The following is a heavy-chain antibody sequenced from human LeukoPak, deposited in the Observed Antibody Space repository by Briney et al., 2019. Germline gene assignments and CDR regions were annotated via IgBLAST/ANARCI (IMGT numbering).Heavy chain of an antibody. CDR1: GGSFSGYY. Sequence: SETLSLTCAVYGGSFSGYYWSWIRQPPGKGLEWIGEINHSGSTNYNPSLKSRVTISVDTSKNQFSLKLSSVTAADTAVYYCARGRSVITIFGVVTIPYFDYWGQGTLVTVSS. CDR2: INHSGST. D-gene: IGHD3-3*01. J-gene: IGHJ4*02. V-gene: IGHV4-34*01. CDR3: ARGRSVITIFGVVTIPYFDY.